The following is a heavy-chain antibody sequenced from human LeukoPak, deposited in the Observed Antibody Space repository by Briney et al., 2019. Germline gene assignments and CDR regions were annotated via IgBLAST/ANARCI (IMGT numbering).Heavy chain of an antibody. J-gene: IGHJ5*02. Sequence: GESLQISCKGSGYSFTSYWIGWVRQLPGKGLERMGIIYPGDSDTRYSPSFQGQVTISADKSISTAYLQWSSLKASDTAMYYCARPQGSYRYTFGWFDPWGQGTLVTVSS. CDR2: IYPGDSDT. D-gene: IGHD3-16*02. V-gene: IGHV5-51*01. CDR3: ARPQGSYRYTFGWFDP. CDR1: GYSFTSYW.